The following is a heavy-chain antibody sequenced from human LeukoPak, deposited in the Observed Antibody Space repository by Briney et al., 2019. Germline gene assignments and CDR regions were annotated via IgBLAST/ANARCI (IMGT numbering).Heavy chain of an antibody. D-gene: IGHD6-19*01. V-gene: IGHV3-64*01. CDR3: AREAEGFVFDI. CDR2: ISSNGGST. CDR1: GFTFSSYA. Sequence: GGSLRLSCAASGFTFSSYAMHWARQAPGKGLEYVSAISSNGGSTYYANSVKGRFTISRDNSKNTLYLQMGSLRAEDMAVYYCAREAEGFVFDIWGQGTMVTVSS. J-gene: IGHJ3*02.